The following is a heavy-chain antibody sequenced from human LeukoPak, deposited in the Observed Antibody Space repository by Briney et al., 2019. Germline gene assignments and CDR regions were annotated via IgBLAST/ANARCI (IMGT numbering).Heavy chain of an antibody. Sequence: GGSLRLSCAASGFTFSNYAMHWVRQAPGKGLDWVAVISYDGSNKHYADSVKGRFTISRDNSKNTLYLQMNSLRDEDTAVYYCARDRGGYNYGPFDYWGQGTLVTVSS. CDR1: GFTFSNYA. CDR3: ARDRGGYNYGPFDY. V-gene: IGHV3-30*04. D-gene: IGHD5-18*01. J-gene: IGHJ4*02. CDR2: ISYDGSNK.